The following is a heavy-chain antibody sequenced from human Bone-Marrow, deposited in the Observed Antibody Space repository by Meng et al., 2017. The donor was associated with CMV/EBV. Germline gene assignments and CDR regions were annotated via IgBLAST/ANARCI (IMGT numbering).Heavy chain of an antibody. CDR3: ARSRDILVVPAAIGSYYYYSGMNV. D-gene: IGHD2-2*02. V-gene: IGHV3-30*09. Sequence: GGSLRLSCAASGFTFSSYAMHWVRQAPGKGLEWVAVISYDGSNKYYSDSVKGRFAISRDNSKNTLYLQMNSLRAEDTAVYYCARSRDILVVPAAIGSYYYYSGMNVWGQGTTATVPS. J-gene: IGHJ6*02. CDR2: ISYDGSNK. CDR1: GFTFSSYA.